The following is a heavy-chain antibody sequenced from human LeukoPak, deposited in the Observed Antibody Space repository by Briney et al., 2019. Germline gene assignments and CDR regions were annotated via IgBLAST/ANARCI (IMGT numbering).Heavy chain of an antibody. J-gene: IGHJ4*02. Sequence: GRSLRLSCAASGFTFSSYGMHWVRQAPGKGLEWVAVISYDGSNKYYADSVKGRFTISRDNSKNTLYLQMNSLRAEDTAVYYCAKSEGIDYWGQGTLVTVS. V-gene: IGHV3-30*18. CDR1: GFTFSSYG. CDR3: AKSEGIDY. CDR2: ISYDGSNK.